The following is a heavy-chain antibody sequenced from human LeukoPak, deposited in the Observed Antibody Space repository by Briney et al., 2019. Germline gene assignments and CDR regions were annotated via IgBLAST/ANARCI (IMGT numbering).Heavy chain of an antibody. J-gene: IGHJ6*03. Sequence: SETLSLTCTVSGGSISSYYWSWIRQPAGKGLEWIGRIYTSGSTNYNPSLKSRVTMSVDTSKNQFSLKLSSVTAADTAVYYCARASVVVVAATTGDYYYYYYMDVWGKGTTVTISS. CDR2: IYTSGST. CDR3: ARASVVVVAATTGDYYYYYYMDV. CDR1: GGSISSYY. V-gene: IGHV4-4*07. D-gene: IGHD2-15*01.